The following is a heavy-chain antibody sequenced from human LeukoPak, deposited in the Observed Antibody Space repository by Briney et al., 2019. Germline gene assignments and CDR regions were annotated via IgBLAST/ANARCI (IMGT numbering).Heavy chain of an antibody. J-gene: IGHJ6*02. CDR3: AREESSGYLGYYYYGMDV. CDR1: GGTFSSYA. CDR2: IIPIFGTA. V-gene: IGHV1-69*13. D-gene: IGHD3-22*01. Sequence: SVKVSCKASGGTFSSYAISWVRQAPGQGLEWMGGIIPIFGTANYAQKFQGRVTITADESTSTAYMELSSLRSDDTAVYYCAREESSGYLGYYYYGMDVWGQGTTVTVSS.